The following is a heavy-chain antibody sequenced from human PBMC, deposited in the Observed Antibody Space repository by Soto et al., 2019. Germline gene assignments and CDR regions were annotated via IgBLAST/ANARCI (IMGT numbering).Heavy chain of an antibody. CDR1: GYSFTGYY. J-gene: IGHJ4*02. D-gene: IGHD1-26*01. Sequence: QVQLVQSGAEVKKSGASVKISCKASGYSFTGYYIHWVRQAPGQGFEWMGEISPNSGGTKYAQKFQGRVTMTRDTSITTVYMDLSNLSPDDTAVYYCGKGRSGVVGVFYLGQGTLVTVYS. V-gene: IGHV1-2*02. CDR2: ISPNSGGT. CDR3: GKGRSGVVGVFY.